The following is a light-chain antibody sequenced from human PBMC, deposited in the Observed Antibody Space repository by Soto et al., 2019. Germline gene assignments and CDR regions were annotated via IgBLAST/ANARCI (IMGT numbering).Light chain of an antibody. J-gene: IGKJ1*01. CDR3: QQYYSTLTWT. CDR1: QSVLYSSNNRNY. V-gene: IGKV4-1*01. CDR2: WAS. Sequence: DIVMTQSPDSLAVSLVERATINCKSSQSVLYSSNNRNYLAWYQQKPGQPPKLLIYWASTRESGVPDRFSGSGSGTDFTLTISSLQAEDVAVYYCQQYYSTLTWTFGQGTKVDI.